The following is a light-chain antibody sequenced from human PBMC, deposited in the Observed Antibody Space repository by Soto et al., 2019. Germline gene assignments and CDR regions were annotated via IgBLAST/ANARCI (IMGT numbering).Light chain of an antibody. CDR2: DAS. CDR1: QILGCTF. Sequence: ELVLTQSPAALSLSPGERATLSCGVSQILGCTFLAWFHHKPGLAHRLLIYDASIRATGIPDRFNGSGSGTVFNITMSRLEPEDLAVYYCQEYGSVLLPFGGGPTVEI. CDR3: QEYGSVLLP. J-gene: IGKJ4*02. V-gene: IGKV3D-20*01.